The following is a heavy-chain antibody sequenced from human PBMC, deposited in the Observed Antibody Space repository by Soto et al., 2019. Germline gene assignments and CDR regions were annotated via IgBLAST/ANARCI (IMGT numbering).Heavy chain of an antibody. Sequence: GGSLRLSCAASGFTFSSYDMHWVRQATGKGLEWVSAIGTAGDTYYPGSVKGRFTISRENAKNSLYLQMNSLRAEDTAVYYCARSAITMVRGDNWFDPWGQGTLVTVSS. V-gene: IGHV3-13*01. J-gene: IGHJ5*02. D-gene: IGHD3-10*01. CDR3: ARSAITMVRGDNWFDP. CDR2: IGTAGDT. CDR1: GFTFSSYD.